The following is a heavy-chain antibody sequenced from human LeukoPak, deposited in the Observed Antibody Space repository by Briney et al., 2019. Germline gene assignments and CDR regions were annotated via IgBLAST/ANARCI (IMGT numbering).Heavy chain of an antibody. CDR2: INPNSGGT. D-gene: IGHD6-13*01. J-gene: IGHJ5*02. V-gene: IGHV1-2*04. Sequence: ASVKVSCKASGYTFTAYAMHWVRQAPGQRLEWMGWINPNSGGTNYAQKFQGWVTMTRDTSISTAYMELSRLRSDDTAVYYCAREMNYSSSWYADNWFDPWGQGTLVAVSS. CDR1: GYTFTAYA. CDR3: AREMNYSSSWYADNWFDP.